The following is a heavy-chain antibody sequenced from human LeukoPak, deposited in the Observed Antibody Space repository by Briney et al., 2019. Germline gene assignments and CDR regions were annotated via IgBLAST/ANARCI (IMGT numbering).Heavy chain of an antibody. J-gene: IGHJ4*02. D-gene: IGHD1-26*01. CDR1: GFTFSSYS. CDR3: AKLREWELPDLFDY. V-gene: IGHV3-21*04. CDR2: ITSSSSYI. Sequence: GGSLRLSCAASGFTFSSYSMNWVRQAPGKVLEWVSSITSSSSYIYYADSVKGRFTISRDNAKNSLYLQMNTLRAEDTAVYYCAKLREWELPDLFDYWGQGTLVTVSS.